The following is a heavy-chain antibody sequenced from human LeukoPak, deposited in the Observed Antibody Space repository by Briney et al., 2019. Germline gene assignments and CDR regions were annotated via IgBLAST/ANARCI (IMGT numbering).Heavy chain of an antibody. J-gene: IGHJ4*02. CDR3: ARGAVLRYFDWLPPDY. CDR1: GGTFSSYA. D-gene: IGHD3-9*01. Sequence: ASVKVSCKASGGTFSSYAISWVRQAPGQGLEWMGGINPIFGTANYAQKFQGRVTITTDESTSTAYMELSSLRSEDTAVYYCARGAVLRYFDWLPPDYWGQGTLVTVSS. CDR2: INPIFGTA. V-gene: IGHV1-69*05.